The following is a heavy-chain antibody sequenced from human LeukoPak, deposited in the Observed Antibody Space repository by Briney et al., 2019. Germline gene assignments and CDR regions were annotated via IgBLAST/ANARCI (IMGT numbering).Heavy chain of an antibody. CDR1: GFIFSSYS. D-gene: IGHD5-24*01. V-gene: IGHV3-21*01. Sequence: GGSLRLSCAASGFIFSSYSMDWVRHAPGKGLEWVSSISSTSTYIHYADSLKGRFTISRDNARNSLYLQINSLRVEDTAVYYCARVQRGEMATFDYWGQGTLVTVSS. CDR3: ARVQRGEMATFDY. CDR2: ISSTSTYI. J-gene: IGHJ4*02.